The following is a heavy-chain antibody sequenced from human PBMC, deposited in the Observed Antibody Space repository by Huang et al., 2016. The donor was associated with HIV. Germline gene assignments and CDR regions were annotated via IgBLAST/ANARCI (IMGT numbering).Heavy chain of an antibody. CDR3: ARDPHVFVAGPFYDY. CDR2: LNTDNAKT. J-gene: IGHJ4*02. CDR1: GYTFTNFA. Sequence: QVQLVQSGAEVKKPGASVKVSCKASGYTFTNFAMHWVRQAPGQRREWMAWLNTDNAKTKYSPNFQDRRTGTRDTSASTAYMERSSLRSEDTAVYYCARDPHVFVAGPFYDYWGQGTLVTVSS. V-gene: IGHV1-3*04. D-gene: IGHD3-10*02.